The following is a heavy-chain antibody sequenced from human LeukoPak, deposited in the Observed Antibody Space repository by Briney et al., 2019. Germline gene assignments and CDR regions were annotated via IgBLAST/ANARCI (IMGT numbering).Heavy chain of an antibody. Sequence: ASVEVSCKASGYTFTSYDINWVRQATGQGLEWMGWMNPNSGNTGHAQKFQGRVTMTRNTSISTAYMELSSLRSEDTAVYYCARDANNWFDPWGQGTLVTVSS. V-gene: IGHV1-8*01. CDR2: MNPNSGNT. CDR3: ARDANNWFDP. J-gene: IGHJ5*02. CDR1: GYTFTSYD.